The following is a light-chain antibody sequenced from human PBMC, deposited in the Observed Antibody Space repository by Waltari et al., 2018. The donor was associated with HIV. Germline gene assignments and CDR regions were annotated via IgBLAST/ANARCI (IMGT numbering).Light chain of an antibody. CDR2: EVS. CDR1: SSYIGNSKS. Sequence: QSAPTQPASVSGSPGQSTTISCPGTSSYIGNSKSFSWYHQPPGKAPKLMIYEVSNRPSGVSNRFSGSKSGNTASLTISGLQAEDEADYYCSSYISTTTLFGTGTKVTVL. CDR3: SSYISTTTL. V-gene: IGLV2-14*01. J-gene: IGLJ1*01.